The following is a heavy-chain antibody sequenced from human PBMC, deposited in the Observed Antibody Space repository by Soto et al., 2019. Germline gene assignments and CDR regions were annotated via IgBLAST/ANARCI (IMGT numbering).Heavy chain of an antibody. V-gene: IGHV3-30-3*01. Sequence: GGSLRLSCAASGFTFKNFALTWVRQAPGKGLEWVTVISYDGTNKFYAESVKGRFTISIDSSKDTMYLQMDSLRVEDTAVYYCARQNQPQAGDYYYFGMDVWGQGTTVTVSS. CDR2: ISYDGTNK. CDR3: ARQNQPQAGDYYYFGMDV. CDR1: GFTFKNFA. J-gene: IGHJ6*02. D-gene: IGHD2-2*01.